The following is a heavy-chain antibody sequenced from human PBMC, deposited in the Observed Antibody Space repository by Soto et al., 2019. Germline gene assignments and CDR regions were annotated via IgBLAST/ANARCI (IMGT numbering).Heavy chain of an antibody. Sequence: QVQLVQSGAEVKKPGASVKLSCRTSGYTFTHYYIHWVRQALGQGLEWLAIINPASGSTNYAQDFQGRVTLTMDTSTTTVYMELSGLRAEDTAIFYCARDLAAGDYWGQGTLVTVSS. D-gene: IGHD6-13*01. CDR1: GYTFTHYY. V-gene: IGHV1-46*01. J-gene: IGHJ4*02. CDR2: INPASGST. CDR3: ARDLAAGDY.